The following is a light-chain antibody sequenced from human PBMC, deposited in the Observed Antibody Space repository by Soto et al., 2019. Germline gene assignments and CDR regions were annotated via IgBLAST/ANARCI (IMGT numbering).Light chain of an antibody. CDR3: CSYWGSNYYV. Sequence: QSALTQPASVSGSPGQSITISCTGTSNDVGSYNLVSWYQHHPGKAPKLMIFEGSKRPSGVSNRFSGSKSGNTASLTISGLPAEDEADFYWCSYWGSNYYVFGTGTKLTVL. CDR2: EGS. J-gene: IGLJ1*01. V-gene: IGLV2-23*01. CDR1: SNDVGSYNL.